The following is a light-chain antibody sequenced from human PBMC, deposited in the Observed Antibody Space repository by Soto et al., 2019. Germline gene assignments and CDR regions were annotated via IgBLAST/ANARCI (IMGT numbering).Light chain of an antibody. CDR1: QSISIN. V-gene: IGKV3-15*01. J-gene: IGKJ5*01. CDR3: QNYNNSIT. CDR2: AAS. Sequence: EIVMTQSPATLSVSPGERAILSCRASQSISINLAWYQQKPGQAPRLLIYAASNRATGVPARFSGSWSGTEFTLTISSLKSEAFAVYYRQNYNNSITFGQGTRGEIK.